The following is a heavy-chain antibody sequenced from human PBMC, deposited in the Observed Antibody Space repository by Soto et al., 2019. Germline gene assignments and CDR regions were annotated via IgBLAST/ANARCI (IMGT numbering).Heavy chain of an antibody. CDR3: ARGDAYYDILTGYYPKPFDY. J-gene: IGHJ4*02. V-gene: IGHV1-69*13. CDR1: GGTFSSYA. CDR2: IIPIFGTA. D-gene: IGHD3-9*01. Sequence: SVKVSCKASGGTFSSYAISWVRQAPGQGLEWMGGIIPIFGTANYAQKFQGRVTITADESTSTAYMELSSLRSEDTAVYYCARGDAYYDILTGYYPKPFDYWGQGTLVTVSS.